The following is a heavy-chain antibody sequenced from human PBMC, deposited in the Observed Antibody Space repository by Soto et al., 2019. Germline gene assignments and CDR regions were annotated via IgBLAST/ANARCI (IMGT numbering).Heavy chain of an antibody. Sequence: GGSLRLSCTASGFTFSNHWMSWVRQAPGKGLERVANIKQDGREKYYVDSVKGRFTISRDNAKSSLYLQLNSLRADDTAVYYCARVIAVAGIYFDSWGQGT. CDR1: GFTFSNHW. CDR2: IKQDGREK. V-gene: IGHV3-7*04. CDR3: ARVIAVAGIYFDS. J-gene: IGHJ4*02. D-gene: IGHD6-19*01.